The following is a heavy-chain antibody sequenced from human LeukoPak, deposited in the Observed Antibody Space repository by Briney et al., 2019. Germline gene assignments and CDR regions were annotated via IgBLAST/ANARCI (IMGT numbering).Heavy chain of an antibody. CDR1: GYTFTNYD. D-gene: IGHD2-15*01. CDR3: ARAGYCGDGGCRGGSAFDV. J-gene: IGHJ3*01. Sequence: ASVRVSCKTSGYTFTNYDIYWVRQAPGQGLECMGWISGYTGDTKYAQILQGRFTVTTDTSTSTAYMELRSLTYDDTAVYYCARAGYCGDGGCRGGSAFDVWGRGTMVTVSS. V-gene: IGHV1-18*01. CDR2: ISGYTGDT.